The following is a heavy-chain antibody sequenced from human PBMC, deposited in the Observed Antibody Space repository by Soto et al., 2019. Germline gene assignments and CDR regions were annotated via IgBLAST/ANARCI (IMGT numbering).Heavy chain of an antibody. CDR2: IYYSGST. J-gene: IGHJ4*02. CDR1: GGSISSYY. D-gene: IGHD3-10*01. Sequence: SETLSLTCTVSGGSISSYYWSWIRQPPGKGLEWIGYIYYSGSTNYNPSLKSRVTISVDTSKNQFSLKLSSVTAADTAVYYCARVGAMVRRAPDYYFAYWGQGTLVTVSS. V-gene: IGHV4-59*01. CDR3: ARVGAMVRRAPDYYFAY.